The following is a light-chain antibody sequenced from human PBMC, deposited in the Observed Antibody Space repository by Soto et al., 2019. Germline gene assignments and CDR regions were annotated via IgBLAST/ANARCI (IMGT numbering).Light chain of an antibody. CDR2: KAS. CDR1: QSISSW. J-gene: IGKJ1*01. V-gene: IGKV1-5*03. Sequence: DIQMTQSPSTLSASVGDRVTLTCRASQSISSWLAWFQQKPGKAPKLLIYKASSLESGVPSRFSGSGSGTDFTLTISRLQPDDFATYYCQQYNIYPWTFGQGTKVEIK. CDR3: QQYNIYPWT.